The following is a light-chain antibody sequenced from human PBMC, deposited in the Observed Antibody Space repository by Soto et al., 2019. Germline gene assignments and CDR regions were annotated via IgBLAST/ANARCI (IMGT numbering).Light chain of an antibody. J-gene: IGKJ4*01. V-gene: IGKV1-9*01. Sequence: IQLTQSPSSLSASVGDSVTITCRASQGVSRYLSWYQQKPGRVPILLISAASTLQSGVPARFSGSGSGTEFTLRITSLQPEDFATYYCQQLNTYPVTFGGGTKVEIK. CDR1: QGVSRY. CDR2: AAS. CDR3: QQLNTYPVT.